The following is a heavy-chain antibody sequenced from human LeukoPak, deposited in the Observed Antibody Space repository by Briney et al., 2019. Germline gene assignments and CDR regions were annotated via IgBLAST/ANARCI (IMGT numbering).Heavy chain of an antibody. D-gene: IGHD5-24*01. Sequence: EASVKVSCKASGYTFTVYLMHWVRQAPGQGLEWMGWINPDNGVTNSAQKFQGRVTMTRDTSISTAYMELSWLRSDDTAVYYCARLGATTYDYWGQGTLVTVSS. V-gene: IGHV1-2*02. J-gene: IGHJ4*02. CDR1: GYTFTVYL. CDR3: ARLGATTYDY. CDR2: INPDNGVT.